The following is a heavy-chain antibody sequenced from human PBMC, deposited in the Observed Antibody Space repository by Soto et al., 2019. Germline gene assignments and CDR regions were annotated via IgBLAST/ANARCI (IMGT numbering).Heavy chain of an antibody. J-gene: IGHJ3*01. CDR2: ISRDGSNI. CDR3: AKDHMGFYGSGSYFST. CDR1: GFIFSNYA. D-gene: IGHD1-26*01. V-gene: IGHV3-30*18. Sequence: EQLVESGGGVVQPGRSLRLSCAASGFIFSNYAMHWVRQAPGKGLEWVAVISRDGSNIYYTDSVKGRFIISRDNSKNTVYLNLNNLRAEDTAVYHCAKDHMGFYGSGSYFSTWGQGTLVTVSS.